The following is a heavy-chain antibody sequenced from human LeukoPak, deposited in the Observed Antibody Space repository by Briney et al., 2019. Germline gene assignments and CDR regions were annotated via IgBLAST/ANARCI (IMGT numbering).Heavy chain of an antibody. CDR2: IYVTGST. Sequence: PSETLSLTCTVSGGSIGTYYWSWIRQSPGKGLEWFGYIYVTGSTRYNPYLQSRVTISVDTSRNQFFLKMSSVTAADTAVYYCARHIGGGIEDMDVWGKGTKVTVSS. J-gene: IGHJ6*03. CDR3: ARHIGGGIEDMDV. CDR1: GGSIGTYY. V-gene: IGHV4-59*08. D-gene: IGHD3-16*02.